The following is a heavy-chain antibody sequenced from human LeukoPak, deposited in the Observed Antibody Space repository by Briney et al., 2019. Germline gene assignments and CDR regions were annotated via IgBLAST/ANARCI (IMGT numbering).Heavy chain of an antibody. CDR2: IYYSGST. CDR3: ARDNWNYGSSMDV. CDR1: GGSVSSYY. D-gene: IGHD1-7*01. V-gene: IGHV4-59*02. J-gene: IGHJ6*02. Sequence: SETLSLTCTVSGGSVSSYYWSWIRQPPRKGLEWIGYIYYSGSTNYNPSLKSRVTISVDTSKNQFSLKLSSVTAADTAVYHCARDNWNYGSSMDVWGRGTTVTVSS.